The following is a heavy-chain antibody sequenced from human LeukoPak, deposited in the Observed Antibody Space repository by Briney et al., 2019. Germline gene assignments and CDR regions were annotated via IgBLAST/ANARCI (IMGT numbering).Heavy chain of an antibody. V-gene: IGHV3-9*01. CDR2: ISWNSGSI. D-gene: IGHD6-13*01. CDR3: AKDASYSSSWSDY. CDR1: GFTFDDYA. J-gene: IGHJ4*02. Sequence: GGSLRLSCAASGFTFDDYAMHWVRQAPGKGLEWVSGISWNSGSIGYADSVKGRFTISRDNAKNSLYLQMNSLRAEDTALYYCAKDASYSSSWSDYWGQGTLVTVSS.